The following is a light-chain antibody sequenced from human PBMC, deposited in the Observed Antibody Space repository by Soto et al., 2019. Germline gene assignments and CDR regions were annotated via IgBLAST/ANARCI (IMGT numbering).Light chain of an antibody. Sequence: QPVLTQPRSVSGSPGQSVTISCTGTSSDVGDYDFVSWYHQHPGKVPKVIIYDVSERPSGVPDRFSGSKSGNTASLTISGLQAEDEAVYYCCSYAGGHTWVFGGGTQLTVL. CDR2: DVS. V-gene: IGLV2-11*01. J-gene: IGLJ3*02. CDR1: SSDVGDYDF. CDR3: CSYAGGHTWV.